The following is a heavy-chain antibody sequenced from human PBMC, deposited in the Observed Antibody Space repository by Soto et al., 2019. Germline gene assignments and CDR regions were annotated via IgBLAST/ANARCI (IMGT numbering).Heavy chain of an antibody. V-gene: IGHV3-48*01. CDR3: ARAVDSSRWYPRNWYFDL. D-gene: IGHD6-13*01. Sequence: EVQLVESGGGLVQPGGSLRLSCAASGFTFSSYSMNWVRQAPGKGLEWVSYISSSSSTISYADSVKGRFTMSRDNAKNSRYLQTNSLRAEDTAVYYCARAVDSSRWYPRNWYFDLWGRGTLVTVSS. CDR2: ISSSSSTI. CDR1: GFTFSSYS. J-gene: IGHJ2*01.